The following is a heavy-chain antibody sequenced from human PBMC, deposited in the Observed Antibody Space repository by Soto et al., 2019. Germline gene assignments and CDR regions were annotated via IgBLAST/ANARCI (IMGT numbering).Heavy chain of an antibody. V-gene: IGHV3-53*01. CDR1: GFTVSSNY. CDR3: ARAKGQYSGYEYYYYGMDV. Sequence: EVQLVESGGGLIQPGGSLRLSCAASGFTVSSNYMSWVRQAPGKGLEWVSVIYSGGSTYYADSVKGRFTISRDNSKNTLYLQMNSLRAEDTAVYYCARAKGQYSGYEYYYYGMDVWGQGTTVTVSS. D-gene: IGHD5-12*01. CDR2: IYSGGST. J-gene: IGHJ6*02.